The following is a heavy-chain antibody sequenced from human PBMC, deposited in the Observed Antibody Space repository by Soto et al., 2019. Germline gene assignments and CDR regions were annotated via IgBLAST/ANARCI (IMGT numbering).Heavy chain of an antibody. V-gene: IGHV1-69*06. CDR3: ASGSALAAGS. Sequence: QVQLVQSGAVVKKPGSSLKVSCRTSGGTFTSFTVSWVRQAPGQALEWMGGIIPLFGSTNYAHKFQGRLTITADRSTATASSVLPTPQSDDTAVYWGASGSALAAGSWCHGTLFT. CDR2: IIPLFGST. J-gene: IGHJ5*01. CDR1: GGTFTSFT. D-gene: IGHD5-18*01.